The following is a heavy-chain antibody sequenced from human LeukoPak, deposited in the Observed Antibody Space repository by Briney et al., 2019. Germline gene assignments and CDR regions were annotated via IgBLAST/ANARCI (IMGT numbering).Heavy chain of an antibody. V-gene: IGHV3-23*01. CDR3: AKDILPSDNYYDSSGHQTAFDY. CDR1: GLTFSRYA. D-gene: IGHD3-22*01. J-gene: IGHJ4*02. Sequence: GGSLRLSCAASGLTFSRYALTWVRQAPGKGLEWVSSIGASGGDTYYADSVNGRFTISRDNSKNTLYLQMNSLRAEDTAVYYCAKDILPSDNYYDSSGHQTAFDYWGQGTLVTVSS. CDR2: IGASGGDT.